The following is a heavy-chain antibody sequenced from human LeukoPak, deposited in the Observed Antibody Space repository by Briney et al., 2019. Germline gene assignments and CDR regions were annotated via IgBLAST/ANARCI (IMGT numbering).Heavy chain of an antibody. D-gene: IGHD6-19*01. V-gene: IGHV3-7*01. Sequence: PGGSLRLSCAASGFTFSSYAMSWVRQAPGKGLEWVANIKQDGSEKYYVDSVKGRFTISRDNAKNSLYLQMNSLRAEDTAVYYCARVKPGTYSSGWYPLGYWGQGTLVTVSS. J-gene: IGHJ4*02. CDR1: GFTFSSYA. CDR2: IKQDGSEK. CDR3: ARVKPGTYSSGWYPLGY.